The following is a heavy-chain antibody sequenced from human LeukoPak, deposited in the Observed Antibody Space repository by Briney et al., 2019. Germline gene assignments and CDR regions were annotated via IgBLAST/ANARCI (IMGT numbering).Heavy chain of an antibody. Sequence: PGGSLRLSCAASGFTISSYSMHWVCQSPAKGLGWGAFIRYDGSNKYYADTAKSRLTTSRDNSNNTLYLQMNSLRADDTAVYYCAKDIVVVSAANDYYYGMDVWGQGTTVTVSS. CDR3: AKDIVVVSAANDYYYGMDV. V-gene: IGHV3-30*02. D-gene: IGHD2-2*01. J-gene: IGHJ6*02. CDR2: IRYDGSNK. CDR1: GFTISSYS.